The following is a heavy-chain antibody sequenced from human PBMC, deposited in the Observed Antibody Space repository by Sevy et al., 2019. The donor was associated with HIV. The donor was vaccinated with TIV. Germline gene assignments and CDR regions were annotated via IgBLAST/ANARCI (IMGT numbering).Heavy chain of an antibody. D-gene: IGHD3-16*02. Sequence: GGSLRLSCAASGFTFSSYAMSWVRQAPGKGLEWVSVISGSGGSTYYADSVKGWFTISRDNSKNTLYLQVNSLRADDTAVYYCAKVWHFGGVIVKGSADAFDIWGQGTMVTVSS. CDR2: ISGSGGST. J-gene: IGHJ3*02. V-gene: IGHV3-23*01. CDR3: AKVWHFGGVIVKGSADAFDI. CDR1: GFTFSSYA.